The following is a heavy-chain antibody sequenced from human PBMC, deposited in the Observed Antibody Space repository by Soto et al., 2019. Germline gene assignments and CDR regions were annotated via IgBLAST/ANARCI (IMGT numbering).Heavy chain of an antibody. CDR2: ISAHNGNT. CDR3: ARGRYGDY. J-gene: IGHJ4*02. D-gene: IGHD1-1*01. Sequence: QVHLVQSGAEVKKPGATAKVSCEGSGYTFTSYGITWVRQAPGQGLEWMGWISAHNGNTNYAQKLQGRVTVTTDTSTSTAYMELRSLRSDDTAVYYCARGRYGDYWGQGALVTVSS. V-gene: IGHV1-18*01. CDR1: GYTFTSYG.